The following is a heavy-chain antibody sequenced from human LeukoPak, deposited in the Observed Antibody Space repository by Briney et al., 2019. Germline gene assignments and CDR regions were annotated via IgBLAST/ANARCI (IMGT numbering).Heavy chain of an antibody. CDR2: ISSSSSYI. J-gene: IGHJ2*01. CDR3: AREGMNPGYSSGWYHWYFDF. D-gene: IGHD6-19*01. CDR1: GFTFSGYS. V-gene: IGHV3-21*01. Sequence: GGSLRLSCAASGFTFSGYSMDWVRQAPGKGLEWVSSISSSSSYIYYADSVKGRFTISRDNAKNSLYLQMNSLRAEDTAVYYCAREGMNPGYSSGWYHWYFDFWGRGTLVTVSS.